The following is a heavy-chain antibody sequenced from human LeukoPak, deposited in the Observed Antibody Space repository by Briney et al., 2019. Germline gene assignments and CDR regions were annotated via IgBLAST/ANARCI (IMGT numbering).Heavy chain of an antibody. J-gene: IGHJ2*01. CDR3: ALIRVYYYDSSGYYPFDL. Sequence: SGPTLVNPTQTLTLTCTFSGFSLSTSGVGVGWIRQPPGKALEWLALIYWNDDKRYSPSLKSRLTITKDTSKNQVVLTMTNMDPVDTATYYCALIRVYYYDSSGYYPFDLWGRGTLVTVSS. CDR2: IYWNDDK. D-gene: IGHD3-22*01. CDR1: GFSLSTSGVG. V-gene: IGHV2-5*01.